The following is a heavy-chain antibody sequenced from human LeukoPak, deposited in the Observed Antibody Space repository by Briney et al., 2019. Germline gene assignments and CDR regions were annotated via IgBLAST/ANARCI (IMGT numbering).Heavy chain of an antibody. J-gene: IGHJ6*03. V-gene: IGHV4-39*01. CDR3: ARQRADYFYHYLDV. CDR1: GGSVSSTSYY. CDR2: VYYGGNT. Sequence: SETLSLTCTVSGGSVSSTSYYWDWVRQPPGKGLEWIGNVYYGGNTFYNSSLESRVTISVDMSKDQFSLKLTSLTAADTAVYYCARQRADYFYHYLDVWGKGTSVTVSS.